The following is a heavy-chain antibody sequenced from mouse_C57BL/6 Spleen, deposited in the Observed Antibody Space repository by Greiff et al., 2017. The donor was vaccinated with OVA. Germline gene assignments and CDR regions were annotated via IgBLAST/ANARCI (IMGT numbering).Heavy chain of an antibody. Sequence: VQLQQSGAELVRPGASVKLSCTASGFNIKDDYMHWVKQRPEPGLEWIGWIDPENGDTAYASKFEGTATITADPSSNTAYLQLSSLTSEDTAVYYCTTLDYYGSSYGYFDVWGTGTTVTVSS. CDR3: TTLDYYGSSYGYFDV. CDR1: GFNIKDDY. J-gene: IGHJ1*03. D-gene: IGHD1-1*01. V-gene: IGHV14-4*01. CDR2: IDPENGDT.